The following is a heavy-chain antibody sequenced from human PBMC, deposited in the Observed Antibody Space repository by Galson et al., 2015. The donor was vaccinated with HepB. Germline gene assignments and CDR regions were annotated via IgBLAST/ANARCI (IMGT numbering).Heavy chain of an antibody. Sequence: SLRLSCAASGFTFRDCGMAWVRQAPAKGLEWVSTISKNGGGTYYADSVKGRFTISRDNSKNTLYLQMNSLTVDDTAVYYCAKGLPPGTTYYFDYWGQGNQVTVSS. D-gene: IGHD1-1*01. V-gene: IGHV3-23*01. CDR3: AKGLPPGTTYYFDY. CDR2: ISKNGGGT. J-gene: IGHJ4*02. CDR1: GFTFRDCG.